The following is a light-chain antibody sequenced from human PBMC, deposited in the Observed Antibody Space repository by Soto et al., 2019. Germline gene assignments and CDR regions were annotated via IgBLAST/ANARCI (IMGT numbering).Light chain of an antibody. J-gene: IGLJ1*01. V-gene: IGLV1-44*01. Sequence: QSALTQPPSASGTPGQRVTISCSGSSSNIGSNTVNWYQQLPGTAPKLLIYSNNQRPSGVPDRFSGSKSGTSASLAISGHQSEDEADYYCAAWDDSLNGRYVFGTGTKVTVL. CDR2: SNN. CDR1: SSNIGSNT. CDR3: AAWDDSLNGRYV.